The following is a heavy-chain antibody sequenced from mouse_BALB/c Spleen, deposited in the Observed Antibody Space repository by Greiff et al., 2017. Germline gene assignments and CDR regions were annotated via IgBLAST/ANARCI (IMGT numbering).Heavy chain of an antibody. Sequence: QVQLKESGPSLVQPSQSLSITCTVSGFSLTSYGVHWVRQSPGKGLEWLGVIWRGGSTDYNAAFMSRLSITKDNSKSQVFFKMNSLQADDTAIYYCAKKGGPTYAMDYWGQGTSVTVSS. V-gene: IGHV2-5-1*01. CDR2: IWRGGST. CDR3: AKKGGPTYAMDY. D-gene: IGHD3-3*01. J-gene: IGHJ4*01. CDR1: GFSLTSYG.